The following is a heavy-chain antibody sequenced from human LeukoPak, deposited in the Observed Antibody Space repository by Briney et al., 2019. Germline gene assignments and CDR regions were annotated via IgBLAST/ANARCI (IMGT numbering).Heavy chain of an antibody. CDR3: AKQPLYYYYYMDV. CDR1: GYTFTGYY. J-gene: IGHJ6*03. Sequence: ASVRVSCKASGYTFTGYYMHWVRQAPGQGLEWMGWINPNSGGTNYAQTFQGRVTMTRDTSISTAYMELSRLRSDDTAVYYCAKQPLYYYYYMDVWGKGTTVTISS. CDR2: INPNSGGT. D-gene: IGHD5-18*01. V-gene: IGHV1-2*02.